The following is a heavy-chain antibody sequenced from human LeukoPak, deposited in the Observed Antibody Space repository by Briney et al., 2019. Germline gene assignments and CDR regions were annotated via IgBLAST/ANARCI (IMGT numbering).Heavy chain of an antibody. Sequence: GSLRLSCAASGFTFSSYWMSWVRQPPGKGLEWIGEIYHSGSTNYNPSLKSRVTISVDKSKNQFSLKLSSVTAADTAVYYCARGGEEMATISFDYWGQGTLVTVSS. CDR2: IYHSGST. CDR3: ARGGEEMATISFDY. D-gene: IGHD5-24*01. J-gene: IGHJ4*02. CDR1: GFTFSSYW. V-gene: IGHV4-4*02.